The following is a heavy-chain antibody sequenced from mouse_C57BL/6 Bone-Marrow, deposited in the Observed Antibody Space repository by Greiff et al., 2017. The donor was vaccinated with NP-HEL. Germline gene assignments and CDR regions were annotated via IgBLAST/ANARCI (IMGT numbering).Heavy chain of an antibody. V-gene: IGHV1-9*01. CDR3: ARDRVPITTGVATADCDY. CDR2: ISPGSGST. D-gene: IGHD1-1*01. Sequence: QVQLQQSGAELMKPGASVKLSCKATGYTFTGYWIEWVKQRPGHGLEWIGEISPGSGSTNYNEKFKGKATFTADTSSNTAYMQLSSLTTEDSAIYYCARDRVPITTGVATADCDYWGQGTTLTVSS. CDR1: GYTFTGYW. J-gene: IGHJ2*01.